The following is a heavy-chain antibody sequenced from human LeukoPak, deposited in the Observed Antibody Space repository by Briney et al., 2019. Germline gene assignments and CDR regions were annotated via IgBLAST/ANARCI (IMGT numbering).Heavy chain of an antibody. CDR2: IYSGGST. CDR3: ARDIPTDYYDSSGYYRSWYFDY. J-gene: IGHJ4*02. D-gene: IGHD3-22*01. Sequence: GGSLRLSCAASGFTVSSNYMSWVRQAPGKGLEWVSGIYSGGSTYYADSVKGRFTISRDNSKNTLSLQMNSLRAEDTAVYYCARDIPTDYYDSSGYYRSWYFDYWGQGTLVTVSS. V-gene: IGHV3-66*01. CDR1: GFTVSSNY.